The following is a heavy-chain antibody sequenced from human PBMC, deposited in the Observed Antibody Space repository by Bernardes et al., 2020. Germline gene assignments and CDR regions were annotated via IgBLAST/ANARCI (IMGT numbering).Heavy chain of an antibody. Sequence: GGSLRLSCAASGFSFSALCMNWVRQAPGKGLEWVANINQDGSEKFYGGSVKGRFTISRDNTVNSLYLQIDSLRVEDTAVYYCARALRRDWYFDLWGRGTLVTVAS. CDR1: GFSFSALC. V-gene: IGHV3-7*01. CDR2: INQDGSEK. J-gene: IGHJ2*01. CDR3: ARALRRDWYFDL.